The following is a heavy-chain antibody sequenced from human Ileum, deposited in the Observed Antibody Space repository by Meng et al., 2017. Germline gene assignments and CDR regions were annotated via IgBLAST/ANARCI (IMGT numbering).Heavy chain of an antibody. CDR2: IHHSGSI. D-gene: IGHD6-6*01. V-gene: IGHV4-34*01. J-gene: IGHJ1*01. CDR3: ARGDIAARCQH. Sequence: QGQLQHGGAGLVKPSETLSLTFCVYGGSLNGDYCTWIRQPPGEGLEWIGEIHHSGSITYTPSLESRVTISMDTSKKQFSLKLHSVTAADTAVYYCARGDIAARCQHWGQGTLVTVSS. CDR1: GGSLNGDY.